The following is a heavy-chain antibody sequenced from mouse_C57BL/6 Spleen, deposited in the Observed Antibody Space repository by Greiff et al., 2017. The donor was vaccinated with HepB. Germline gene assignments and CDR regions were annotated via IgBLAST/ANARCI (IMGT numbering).Heavy chain of an antibody. CDR1: GYAFSSSW. D-gene: IGHD2-4*01. Sequence: QVQLQQSGPELVKPGASVKISCKASGYAFSSSWMNWVKQRPGKGLEWIGRIYPGDGDTNYNGKFKGKATLTADKSSSTAYMQLSSLTSEDSAVYCCERDDYAYYYAMDYWGQGTSVTVSS. V-gene: IGHV1-82*01. CDR2: IYPGDGDT. CDR3: ERDDYAYYYAMDY. J-gene: IGHJ4*01.